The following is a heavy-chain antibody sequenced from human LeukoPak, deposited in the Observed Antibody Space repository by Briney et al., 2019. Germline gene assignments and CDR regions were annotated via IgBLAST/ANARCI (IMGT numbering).Heavy chain of an antibody. D-gene: IGHD3-22*01. J-gene: IGHJ4*02. CDR3: AKAASVVTSPLDY. CDR1: GFTFSIYA. CDR2: VSESGSTT. Sequence: GGSLRLSCAASGFTFSIYAMSWVRQAPGKGLEWVSVVSESGSTTYDTDSVKGRFTISRDNSKGMLYLQMNSLRAEDTAVYYCAKAASVVTSPLDYWGQGTLVTVSS. V-gene: IGHV3-23*01.